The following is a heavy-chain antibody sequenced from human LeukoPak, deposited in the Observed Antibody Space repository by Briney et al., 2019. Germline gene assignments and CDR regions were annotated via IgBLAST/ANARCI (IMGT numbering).Heavy chain of an antibody. CDR3: ARHSVYGGNHLGPDAFDL. D-gene: IGHD4-23*01. J-gene: IGHJ3*01. CDR1: GGSISSYY. Sequence: SETLSLTCTVSGGSISSYYWSWVRQPPGKGLEWIAYIYYSGNTNYNPSLKSRVTISVDTSENQFSLKLSSVTAADTAVYYRARHSVYGGNHLGPDAFDLWGQGTMVTVSS. CDR2: IYYSGNT. V-gene: IGHV4-59*08.